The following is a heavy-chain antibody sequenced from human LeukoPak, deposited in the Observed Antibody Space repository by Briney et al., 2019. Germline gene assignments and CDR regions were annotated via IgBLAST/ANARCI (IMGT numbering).Heavy chain of an antibody. Sequence: ASVKVSCKASGYTFTSYYMHWVRQAPGQGLEWMGIINPSGGSTSYAQKFQGRVTMTRDTSTSTVYMELSSLRSEDTAVYYCAREAGPSYSGSYTVAFDIWGQGTMVTVSS. D-gene: IGHD1-26*01. CDR1: GYTFTSYY. J-gene: IGHJ3*02. CDR3: AREAGPSYSGSYTVAFDI. V-gene: IGHV1-46*01. CDR2: INPSGGST.